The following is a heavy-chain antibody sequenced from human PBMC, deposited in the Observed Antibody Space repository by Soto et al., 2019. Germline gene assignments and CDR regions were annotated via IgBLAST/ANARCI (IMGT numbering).Heavy chain of an antibody. D-gene: IGHD3-22*01. CDR2: ISAGSERT. CDR1: GLSFSSLD. J-gene: IGHJ4*02. CDR3: SSHRNYYDGRSHHFDY. V-gene: IGHV3-23*01. Sequence: GGSLRLSCVVSGLSFSSLDMSWVRQAPGKGLEWVSAISAGSERTHYTDSVRGRFTISRDNSKSTLYLQMNSLRVEDTALYYCSSHRNYYDGRSHHFDYWGQGTLVTVSS.